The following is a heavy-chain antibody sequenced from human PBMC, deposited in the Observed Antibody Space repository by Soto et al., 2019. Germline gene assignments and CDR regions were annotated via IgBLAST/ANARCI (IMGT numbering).Heavy chain of an antibody. J-gene: IGHJ6*02. CDR2: IYYSGRT. CDR3: ASVGIAAAGTGRQYYYYGMDV. D-gene: IGHD6-13*01. Sequence: PSETLSLTCNVSGGSISSYYCSWIRQPPGKGLARIGYIYYSGRTNYNPSLKSRVTISVDTPKNQFSLKRSSVTAADTAVYYCASVGIAAAGTGRQYYYYGMDVWGQGTTVTVSS. V-gene: IGHV4-59*13. CDR1: GGSISSYY.